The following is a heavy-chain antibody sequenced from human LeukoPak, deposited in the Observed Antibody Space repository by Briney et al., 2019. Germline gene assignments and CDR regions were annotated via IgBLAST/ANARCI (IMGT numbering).Heavy chain of an antibody. CDR3: ARSPSYGDYFDY. D-gene: IGHD4-17*01. CDR2: ISAYNGNT. V-gene: IGHV1-18*01. CDR1: GYTFTSYG. Sequence: ASVKVSCKASGYTFTSYGISWVRQAPGQGLEWMGWISAYNGNTNYAQKLQGRATMTTDTSTSTAYMELRSLRSDDTAVYYCARSPSYGDYFDYWGQGTLVTVSS. J-gene: IGHJ4*02.